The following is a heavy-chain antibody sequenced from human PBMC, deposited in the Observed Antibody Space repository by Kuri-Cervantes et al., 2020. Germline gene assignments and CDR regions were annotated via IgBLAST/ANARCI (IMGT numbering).Heavy chain of an antibody. D-gene: IGHD3-10*01. J-gene: IGHJ4*02. Sequence: SETLSLTCTVSGSSISSYYWSWIRQPPGKGLEWIGYIYYSGSTNYNPSLKSRVTISVDTSKNQFSLKLSSVTAADTAVYYCASSGSSTFDYWGQGTLVTVSS. CDR1: GSSISSYY. CDR2: IYYSGST. V-gene: IGHV4-59*01. CDR3: ASSGSSTFDY.